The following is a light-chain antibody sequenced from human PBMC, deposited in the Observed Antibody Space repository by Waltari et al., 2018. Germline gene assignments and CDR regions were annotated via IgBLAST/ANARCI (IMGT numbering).Light chain of an antibody. J-gene: IGKJ2*01. CDR1: QSVSRY. CDR2: TAS. Sequence: DIKMTQSPSSLSASVGDTVTITCRESQSVSRYLNSYQQRPGEAPNLLIYTASNLQGGVPSRFSGSGSGTDFTLTIDSLQPEDFATYYCQQSDGIPFTFGQGTKLEVK. CDR3: QQSDGIPFT. V-gene: IGKV1-39*01.